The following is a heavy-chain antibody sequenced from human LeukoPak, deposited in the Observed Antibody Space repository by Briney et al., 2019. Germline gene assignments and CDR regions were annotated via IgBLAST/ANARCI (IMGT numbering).Heavy chain of an antibody. Sequence: PSGTLSLTCTVFSDSITSNNWWSWARQPPGKGLEWIGEIYHSGSTNYNPSLTSRVIISVDKSKNQFSLNLNSVTAADTAVYYCARVTHYYGSGAWYYFDCWGQGTLVTVSS. J-gene: IGHJ4*02. CDR1: SDSITSNNW. V-gene: IGHV4-4*02. CDR3: ARVTHYYGSGAWYYFDC. D-gene: IGHD3-10*01. CDR2: IYHSGST.